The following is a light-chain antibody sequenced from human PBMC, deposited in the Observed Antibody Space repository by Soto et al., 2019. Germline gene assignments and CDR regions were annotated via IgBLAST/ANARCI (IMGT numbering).Light chain of an antibody. CDR1: SSNVGVNF. Sequence: QSVLTQPPSASGTPGQRVTISCSGSSSNVGVNFVYWYQHLPGTAPKLLIYRNDQRPSGVPDRFSGSKSGTSSSLAISGLWFEDEADYYCVAWDDSLRGGLLGTGTRVPVL. J-gene: IGLJ1*01. CDR3: VAWDDSLRGGL. CDR2: RND. V-gene: IGLV1-47*03.